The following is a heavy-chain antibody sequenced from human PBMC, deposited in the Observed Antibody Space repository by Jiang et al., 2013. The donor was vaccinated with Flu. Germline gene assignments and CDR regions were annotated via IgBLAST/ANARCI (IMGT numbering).Heavy chain of an antibody. V-gene: IGHV3-23*01. J-gene: IGHJ4*02. D-gene: IGHD1-7*01. Sequence: RFTISRDNSRNTLYLQMNSLRAEDTAIYYCCQRGAYNWNYLAYFDYWGQGTLVTVSS. CDR3: CQRGAYNWNYLAYFDY.